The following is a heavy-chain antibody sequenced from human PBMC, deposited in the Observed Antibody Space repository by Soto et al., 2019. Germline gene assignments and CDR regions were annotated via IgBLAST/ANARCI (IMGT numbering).Heavy chain of an antibody. D-gene: IGHD3-16*01. CDR2: IYYSGST. V-gene: IGHV4-30-4*01. Sequence: SETLSLTCTVSGGSINSGDYYWSWIRQPPGKGLEWIGYIYYSGSTYYNPSLKSRVTISVDTSKNQFSLKLSSVTAADTAVYYCASHDYAHYGMDVWGQGTTVT. J-gene: IGHJ6*02. CDR1: GGSINSGDYY. CDR3: ASHDYAHYGMDV.